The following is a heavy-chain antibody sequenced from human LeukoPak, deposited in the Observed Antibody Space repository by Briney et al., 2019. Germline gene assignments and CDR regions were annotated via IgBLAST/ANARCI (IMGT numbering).Heavy chain of an antibody. CDR1: GYTLTELS. Sequence: ASVKVSCKVSGYTLTELSMHWVRQAPGKGLEWMGGFDPEDGETIYAQKFQGRVTMTEDTSTDTAYMELSSLRSEDTAVYYCATDLRTYYYDSGGPFDYWGQGTLVTVSS. V-gene: IGHV1-24*01. D-gene: IGHD3-22*01. J-gene: IGHJ4*02. CDR3: ATDLRTYYYDSGGPFDY. CDR2: FDPEDGET.